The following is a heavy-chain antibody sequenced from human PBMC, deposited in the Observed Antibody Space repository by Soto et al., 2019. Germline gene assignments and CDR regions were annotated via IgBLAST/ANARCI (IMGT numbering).Heavy chain of an antibody. D-gene: IGHD5-12*01. CDR1: GGSISSYY. J-gene: IGHJ4*02. V-gene: IGHV4-59*01. Sequence: PSETLSLTCTVSGGSISSYYWSWIRQPPGKGLEWIGYIYYSGSTNYNPSLKSRVTISVDTPKNQFSLKLSSVTAADTAVYYCARGVKDGYNSECGEKFDYWGQGTLVTVSS. CDR3: ARGVKDGYNSECGEKFDY. CDR2: IYYSGST.